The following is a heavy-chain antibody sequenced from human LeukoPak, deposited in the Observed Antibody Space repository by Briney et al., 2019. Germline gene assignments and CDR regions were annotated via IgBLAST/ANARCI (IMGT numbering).Heavy chain of an antibody. CDR2: IKQDGSEK. D-gene: IGHD3-3*01. Sequence: GGSLRLSCAASGFTFSSYWMSWVRQAPGKGLEWVANIKQDGSEKYYVDSVKGRFTISRDNAKNSLYLQMNSLRAEDTAVYYCARDAIHHNPYDFWSYYYGMDVWGQGTTVTVSS. V-gene: IGHV3-7*03. CDR3: ARDAIHHNPYDFWSYYYGMDV. J-gene: IGHJ6*02. CDR1: GFTFSSYW.